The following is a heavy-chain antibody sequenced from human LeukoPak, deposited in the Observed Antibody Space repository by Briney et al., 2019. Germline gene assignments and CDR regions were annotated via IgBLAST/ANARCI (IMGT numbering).Heavy chain of an antibody. Sequence: GSLRLSCAASGFTFSSYAMSWVRQAPGKGLEWVSALSGTGGNTYYADSVKGRFTISRDNATNSLYLQMNSLRAEDTAVYYCGRYGLGYYYMDVWGKGTTVTVSS. CDR1: GFTFSSYA. CDR3: GRYGLGYYYMDV. J-gene: IGHJ6*03. V-gene: IGHV3-23*01. D-gene: IGHD6-19*01. CDR2: LSGTGGNT.